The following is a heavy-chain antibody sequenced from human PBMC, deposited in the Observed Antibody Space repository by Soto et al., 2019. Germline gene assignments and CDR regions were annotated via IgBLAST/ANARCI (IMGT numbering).Heavy chain of an antibody. CDR2: IYYTGST. CDR3: ARCNWYFDL. V-gene: IGHV4-59*01. CDR1: GGSISSYY. Sequence: QVQLQESGPGLVKPSETLSLTCTVSGGSISSYYWSWIRQPPGKGLEWIGYIYYTGSTNYNPSLKSLVTISVDTSKNQFSLKLSSVTAADAAMYYCARCNWYFDLWGRGTLVTVSS. J-gene: IGHJ2*01.